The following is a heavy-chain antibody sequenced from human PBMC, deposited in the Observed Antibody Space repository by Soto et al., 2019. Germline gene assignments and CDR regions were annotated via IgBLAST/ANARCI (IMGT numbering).Heavy chain of an antibody. CDR1: GYTFTSYG. CDR2: ISAYNGNT. CDR3: ASYPFYCSSTSCQKYYYYYGMDV. V-gene: IGHV1-18*04. J-gene: IGHJ6*02. Sequence: ASVKVSCKASGYTFTSYGISWVRQAPGQGLEWMGWISAYNGNTNYAQKLQGRVTMTTDTSTSTAYMELRSLRSDDTAVYYRASYPFYCSSTSCQKYYYYYGMDVWGQGTTVTVSS. D-gene: IGHD2-2*01.